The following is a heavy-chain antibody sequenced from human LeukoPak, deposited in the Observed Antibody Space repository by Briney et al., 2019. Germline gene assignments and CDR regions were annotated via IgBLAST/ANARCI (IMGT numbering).Heavy chain of an antibody. D-gene: IGHD6-19*01. CDR3: ARDTGGSGWYRGAFDI. J-gene: IGHJ3*02. V-gene: IGHV4-59*01. CDR2: IYYSGST. CDR1: GGSISSYY. Sequence: SETLSLTCTVSGGSISSYYWSWIRQPPGKGLEWTGYIYYSGSTNYNPSLKSRVTISVDTSKNQFSLKLSSVTAADTAVYYCARDTGGSGWYRGAFDIWGQGTTVTVSS.